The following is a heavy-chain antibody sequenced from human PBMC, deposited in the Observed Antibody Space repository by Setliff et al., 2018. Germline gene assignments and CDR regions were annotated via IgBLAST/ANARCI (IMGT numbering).Heavy chain of an antibody. D-gene: IGHD6-6*01. J-gene: IGHJ4*02. V-gene: IGHV4-4*07. CDR1: GGSISSYF. Sequence: PSETLSLTCTISGGSISSYFWTWIRQPAGKGLEWIGQIYTSWSTNYNPSLKSRVTISLDTSNNQFSLSLSSVTAADAAVYYCARGRNIAARLFDSWGQGTRVTVSS. CDR2: IYTSWST. CDR3: ARGRNIAARLFDS.